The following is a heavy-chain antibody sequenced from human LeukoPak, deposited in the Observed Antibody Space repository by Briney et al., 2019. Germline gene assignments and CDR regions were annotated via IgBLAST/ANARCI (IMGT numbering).Heavy chain of an antibody. CDR3: ATEIDPRYCSGGSCYHPVI. CDR1: GFTFSSYA. J-gene: IGHJ3*02. CDR2: INSDGSST. D-gene: IGHD2-15*01. V-gene: IGHV3-74*01. Sequence: GGSLRLSCAASGFTFSSYAMSWVRQAPGKGLVWVSRINSDGSSTSYADSVKGRFTISRDNAKNTLYLQMNSLRAEDTAVYYCATEIDPRYCSGGSCYHPVIWGQGTMVTVSS.